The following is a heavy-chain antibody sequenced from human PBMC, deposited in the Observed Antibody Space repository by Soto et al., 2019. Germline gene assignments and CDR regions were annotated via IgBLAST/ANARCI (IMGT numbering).Heavy chain of an antibody. CDR3: AREAPLDSRSCPGGYYYGMDV. Sequence: PGGSLRLSCAASGFTFSDYYMSWIRQAPGKGLEWVSYISSSGSTIYYADSVKGRFTISRDNAKNSLYLQMNSLRAEDTAVYYCAREAPLDSRSCPGGYYYGMDVWGQGTTVTVSS. V-gene: IGHV3-11*01. CDR1: GFTFSDYY. CDR2: ISSSGSTI. J-gene: IGHJ6*02. D-gene: IGHD6-13*01.